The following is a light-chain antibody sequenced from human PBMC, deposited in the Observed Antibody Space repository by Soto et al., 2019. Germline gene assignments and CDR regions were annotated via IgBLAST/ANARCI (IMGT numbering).Light chain of an antibody. CDR2: RNN. J-gene: IGLJ2*01. CDR3: AAWDDSLSGQV. CDR1: SSNIGSNY. V-gene: IGLV1-47*01. Sequence: QPVLTQPPSASGTPGQRVTISCSGSSSNIGSNYVYWYQQLPGTAPKLLIYRNNQRPSGVPDRFSGSKSGTSASLAISGLRSEDEADYYCAAWDDSLSGQVFGGGTKLTVL.